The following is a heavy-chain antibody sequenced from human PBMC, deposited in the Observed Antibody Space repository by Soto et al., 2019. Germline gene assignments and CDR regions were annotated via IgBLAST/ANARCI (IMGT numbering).Heavy chain of an antibody. CDR1: GGTFSSYT. D-gene: IGHD3-22*01. CDR3: ARPGESSGSYYYGMDV. CDR2: IIPIFGTA. Sequence: QVQLVQSGAEVKKPGSSVKVSCKASGGTFSSYTISWVRQAPGQGLEWMGGIIPIFGTANYAQRFQGRVTITSDESTSTAYRELSSMRSEDTAVYYCARPGESSGSYYYGMDVWGQGTTVIVSS. V-gene: IGHV1-69*05. J-gene: IGHJ6*02.